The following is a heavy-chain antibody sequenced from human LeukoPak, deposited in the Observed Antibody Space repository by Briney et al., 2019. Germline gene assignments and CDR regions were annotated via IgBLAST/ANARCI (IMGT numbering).Heavy chain of an antibody. J-gene: IGHJ5*02. Sequence: PSETLSLTCTVSGGSISRYYWTWIRQPPGKGLEWIGYIPYTGSTKYNPSLKSRVTISVDTFNNQFSLKLTSLTAADTAVYYCARDPHLNYFDPWGQGTLVTVSS. CDR3: ARDPHLNYFDP. V-gene: IGHV4-59*01. CDR1: GGSISRYY. CDR2: IPYTGST. D-gene: IGHD1-7*01.